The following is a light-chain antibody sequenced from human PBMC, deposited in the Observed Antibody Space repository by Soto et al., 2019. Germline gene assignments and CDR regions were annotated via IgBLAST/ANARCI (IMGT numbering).Light chain of an antibody. CDR3: QQLNSYPLT. V-gene: IGKV1-9*01. CDR2: AAS. J-gene: IGKJ3*01. Sequence: DIQLTQSRSFLSASVGDRVTITCRASQGISSYLAWYQQKPGKAPKLLIYAASTLQSGVPSRFSGSGSGTEFTLTISSLQPEDFATDYCQQLNSYPLTFGPGTKVDI. CDR1: QGISSY.